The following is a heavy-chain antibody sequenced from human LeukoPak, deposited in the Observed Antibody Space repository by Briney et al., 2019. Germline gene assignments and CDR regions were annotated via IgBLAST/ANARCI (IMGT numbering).Heavy chain of an antibody. J-gene: IGHJ4*02. CDR3: ATGYSSTWYYFDY. D-gene: IGHD6-13*01. CDR2: IYHSGST. Sequence: SETLSLTCTVSGDSISSYYWSWIRQPPGKGLEWIGCIYHSGSTNYNPSPKSRVTISADTSKDQFSLKLASVTAADTAVYYCATGYSSTWYYFDYWGQGTLVTVSS. CDR1: GDSISSYY. V-gene: IGHV4-59*01.